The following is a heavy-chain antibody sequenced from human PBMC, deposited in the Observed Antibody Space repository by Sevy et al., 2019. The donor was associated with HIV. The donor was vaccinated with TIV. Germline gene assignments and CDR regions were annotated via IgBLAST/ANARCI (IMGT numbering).Heavy chain of an antibody. CDR2: IKQEESEK. V-gene: IGHV3-7*03. J-gene: IGHJ3*01. CDR1: GFTFNRYW. Sequence: GGSLRLSCAASGFTFNRYWMSWVRQAPGKGLEWVANIKQEESEKHYADSVKGRFTISRDNTKNSLFLQLDTVRDEDSAIYYCAKIDDGDFGGVVRVWGQGTMVTVSS. D-gene: IGHD2-21*01. CDR3: AKIDDGDFGGVVRV.